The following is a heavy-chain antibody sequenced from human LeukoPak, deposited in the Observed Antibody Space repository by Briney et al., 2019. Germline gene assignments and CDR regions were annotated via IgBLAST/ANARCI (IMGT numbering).Heavy chain of an antibody. V-gene: IGHV4-31*03. CDR3: ARGGLWFGELLYRLSRYGMDV. J-gene: IGHJ6*04. Sequence: PSQTLSLTCTVSGGSISIGGDYWSWIRQHPGRGLEWIGYIYYSGSTYYNPSLKSRVTISVDTSKNQFSLNLSSVTAADTAVYYCARGGLWFGELLYRLSRYGMDVWGKGTTVTVSS. CDR1: GGSISIGGDY. CDR2: IYYSGST. D-gene: IGHD3-10*01.